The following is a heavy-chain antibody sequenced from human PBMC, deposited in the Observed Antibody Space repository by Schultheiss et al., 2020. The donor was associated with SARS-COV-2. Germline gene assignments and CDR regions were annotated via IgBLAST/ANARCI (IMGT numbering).Heavy chain of an antibody. CDR3: ARLAYYYDSSGYYASGYFDY. Sequence: GESLKISCKGSGYSFTSYWIGWVRQMPGKGLEWMGIIYPGDSDTRYSPSFQGQVTISADKSISTAYLQWSSLKAAETAMYYCARLAYYYDSSGYYASGYFDYWGQGTLVTVSS. CDR2: IYPGDSDT. CDR1: GYSFTSYW. D-gene: IGHD3-22*01. J-gene: IGHJ4*02. V-gene: IGHV5-51*01.